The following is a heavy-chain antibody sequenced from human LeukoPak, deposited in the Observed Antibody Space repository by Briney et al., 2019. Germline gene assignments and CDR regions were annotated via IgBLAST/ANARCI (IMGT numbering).Heavy chain of an antibody. CDR1: GFTFSDYS. Sequence: GGSLRLSCAASGFTFSDYSISWVRQAAGKGLEWVASISSSSLYIYYADPVKGRFTISRDNAKNSLYLQMNSLRAEDTAVYYCATYSSLNRREFQFWGQGTLLTVSS. CDR3: ATYSSLNRREFQF. CDR2: ISSSSLYI. J-gene: IGHJ1*01. D-gene: IGHD3-22*01. V-gene: IGHV3-21*01.